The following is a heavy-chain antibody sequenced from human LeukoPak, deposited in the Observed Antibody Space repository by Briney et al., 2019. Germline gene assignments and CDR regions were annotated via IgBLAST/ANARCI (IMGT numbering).Heavy chain of an antibody. J-gene: IGHJ4*02. Sequence: SETLSLTCTVSGDSISGYYWSWIRQPPGKELQWIGYIYDSGSTNYNPSLKSRVTISVDTSKNQFSLKLTSVTAADTAVYYCARSTTYGDLLFDYWGQGTLVTVSS. CDR1: GDSISGYY. D-gene: IGHD4-17*01. CDR3: ARSTTYGDLLFDY. CDR2: IYDSGST. V-gene: IGHV4-59*01.